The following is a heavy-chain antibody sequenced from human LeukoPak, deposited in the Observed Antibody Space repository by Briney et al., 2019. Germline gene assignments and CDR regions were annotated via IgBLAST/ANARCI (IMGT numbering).Heavy chain of an antibody. V-gene: IGHV3-30-3*01. Sequence: PGGSLRLSCAASGFTVSSNYMSWVRQGPGKGLQWVAVISHDGSKTDYVDSVKGRFTISRDNSKNTLYLHMNSLRAEDTALYYCASFNSGSNDSDYWGQGTLVSVSS. D-gene: IGHD1-26*01. CDR1: GFTVSSNY. CDR3: ASFNSGSNDSDY. CDR2: ISHDGSKT. J-gene: IGHJ4*02.